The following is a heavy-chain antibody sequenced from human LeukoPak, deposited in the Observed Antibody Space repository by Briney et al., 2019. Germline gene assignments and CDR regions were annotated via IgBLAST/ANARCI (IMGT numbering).Heavy chain of an antibody. CDR3: AKAGIGVVGYFDY. Sequence: GRSLRLSCAASGFSFSGHAMHWVRQAPGKGLEYVSTISSDGGRTYHANSVKGRFTISRDNSKNTVLLQMGSLRADDMAVYYCAKAGIGVVGYFDYWGQGTLVTVSS. D-gene: IGHD6-19*01. V-gene: IGHV3-64*01. CDR1: GFSFSGHA. CDR2: ISSDGGRT. J-gene: IGHJ4*02.